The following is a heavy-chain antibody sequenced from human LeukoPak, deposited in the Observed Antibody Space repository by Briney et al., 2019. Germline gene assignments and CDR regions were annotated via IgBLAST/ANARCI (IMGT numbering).Heavy chain of an antibody. Sequence: GGSLRLSCAASGFIFNKYGLIWVRQAPGKGLEWVSAISNDGGGTQYADFVKGRFTISRDNSKNTLFLQMSSLRAEDTALYFCAIGSSGYFADLWGQGTLATVSS. CDR2: ISNDGGGT. D-gene: IGHD3-22*01. V-gene: IGHV3-23*01. J-gene: IGHJ5*02. CDR3: AIGSSGYFADL. CDR1: GFIFNKYG.